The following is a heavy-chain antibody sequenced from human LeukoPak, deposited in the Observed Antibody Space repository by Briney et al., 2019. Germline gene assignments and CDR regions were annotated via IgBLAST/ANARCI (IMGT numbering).Heavy chain of an antibody. CDR1: GFTFSSYS. D-gene: IGHD1-26*01. Sequence: GGSLRLSCAASGFTFSSYSMNWVRQAPGKGLEWVSSISSSSSYIYYADSVKGRFTISRDNAKNSLYLQMNNLRAEDTAVYYCARGRWELLGDYWGQGTLVTVSS. J-gene: IGHJ4*02. CDR3: ARGRWELLGDY. CDR2: ISSSSSYI. V-gene: IGHV3-21*01.